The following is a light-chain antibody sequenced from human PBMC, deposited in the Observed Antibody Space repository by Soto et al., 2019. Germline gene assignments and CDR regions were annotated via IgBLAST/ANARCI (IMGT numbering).Light chain of an antibody. J-gene: IGKJ1*01. CDR1: QSVLYSSNNKNY. CDR3: KQSDRPWT. CDR2: WSS. Sequence: DIVMTQSPDSLAVSLGERATINCKSSQSVLYSSNNKNYLALYQQKPGQPPKLLIYWSSTRESGVPDRFSGSGSGTDVTHTISSLQAEDVAVYYCKQSDRPWTCGQGTKVEIK. V-gene: IGKV4-1*01.